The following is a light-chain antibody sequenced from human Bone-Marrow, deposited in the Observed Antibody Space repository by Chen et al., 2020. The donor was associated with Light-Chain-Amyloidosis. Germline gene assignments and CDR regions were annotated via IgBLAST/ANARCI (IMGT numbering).Light chain of an antibody. Sequence: EIVFTQSPGTLSLSPGEGANLTCRASHTISSNYLTWYQQKFGQAPRLLIYGSSSRATGIPDRFTGSGSGTDFTLTINRLEPEDFAMYYCQQYGTSPLTFGGGTKVEIK. V-gene: IGKV3-20*01. CDR1: HTISSNY. CDR2: GSS. CDR3: QQYGTSPLT. J-gene: IGKJ4*01.